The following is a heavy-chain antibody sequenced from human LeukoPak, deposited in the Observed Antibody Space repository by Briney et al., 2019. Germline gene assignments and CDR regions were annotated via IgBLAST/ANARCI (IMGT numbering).Heavy chain of an antibody. J-gene: IGHJ4*02. CDR2: IRYDGSNK. CDR1: GFTFSSYG. Sequence: PGGSLRLSCAASGFTFSSYGMHWVRQAPGKGLEWVAFIRYDGSNKYYADSVEGRFTISRDNAENSLYLQMNSLRAEDTAVYYCASGMVEFDYWGQGTLVTVSS. CDR3: ASGMVEFDY. D-gene: IGHD1-26*01. V-gene: IGHV3-30*02.